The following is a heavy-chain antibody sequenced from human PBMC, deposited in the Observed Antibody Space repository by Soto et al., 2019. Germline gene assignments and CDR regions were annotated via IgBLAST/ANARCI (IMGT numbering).Heavy chain of an antibody. D-gene: IGHD7-27*01. CDR2: IYYSGST. CDR3: ARDRSNAPFYYGMDV. CDR1: GGSISSGGYY. V-gene: IGHV4-31*03. J-gene: IGHJ6*02. Sequence: SETLSLTCTVSGGSISSGGYYWSWIRQHPGKGLEWIGYIYYSGSTYYNPSLKSRVTISVDTSKNQFSLKLSSVTAAVTAVYYCARDRSNAPFYYGMDVWGQGTTVTVSS.